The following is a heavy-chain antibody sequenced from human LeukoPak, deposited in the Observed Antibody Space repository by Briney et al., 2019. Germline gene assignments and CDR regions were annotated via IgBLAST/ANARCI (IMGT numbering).Heavy chain of an antibody. D-gene: IGHD5-12*01. V-gene: IGHV4-39*01. Sequence: PSETLSLTCTVSGDSINSNNYYWGWIRQPPGKGLEWIGSIYDSGSTYYNPSLKSRVTISVETSKNQVSLTLSSVTAADTAVYFCARHGSGYDSEIDYWGQGTLVTVSS. CDR1: GDSINSNNYY. CDR2: IYDSGST. CDR3: ARHGSGYDSEIDY. J-gene: IGHJ4*02.